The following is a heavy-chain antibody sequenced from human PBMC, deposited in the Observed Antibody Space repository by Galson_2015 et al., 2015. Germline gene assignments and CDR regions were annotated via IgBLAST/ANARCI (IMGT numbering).Heavy chain of an antibody. CDR1: GFTFSSYS. Sequence: SLRLSCAASGFTFSSYSMNWVRQAPGKGLEWVGRSKNKVKSYTTAYAASVKGRFTISRDDSKNSLYLHMNSLKTEDTAVYYCSVWLGEFPVWGQGALVTVSS. CDR2: SKNKVKSYTT. J-gene: IGHJ4*02. CDR3: SVWLGEFPV. V-gene: IGHV3-72*01. D-gene: IGHD3-10*01.